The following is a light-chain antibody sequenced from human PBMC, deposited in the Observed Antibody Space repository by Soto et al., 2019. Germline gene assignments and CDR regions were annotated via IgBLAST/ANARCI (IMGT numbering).Light chain of an antibody. J-gene: IGLJ1*01. CDR3: SSYTTTSPYV. V-gene: IGLV2-14*02. CDR2: EGS. Sequence: QSALTQPASVSGSPEQSITISCTGTSSDVGAYNLVSWYQQHPGKAPRLIIYEGSKRPSGISHRFSGSKSGNTASLTISGLQAEDEADYYCSSYTTTSPYVFGSGTKLTVL. CDR1: SSDVGAYNL.